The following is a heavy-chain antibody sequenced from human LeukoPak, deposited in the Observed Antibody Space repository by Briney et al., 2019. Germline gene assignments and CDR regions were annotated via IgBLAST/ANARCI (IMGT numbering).Heavy chain of an antibody. CDR2: ISYDGSNK. Sequence: GGSLRLSCAASGFTFSSYGMHWVRQAPGKGLEWVAVISYDGSNKYYADSVKGRFTISRDNSKNTLYLQMNSLRAEDTAVYYCARDAGYGGNSDYWGQGTLVTVSS. D-gene: IGHD4-23*01. CDR1: GFTFSSYG. V-gene: IGHV3-30*03. J-gene: IGHJ4*02. CDR3: ARDAGYGGNSDY.